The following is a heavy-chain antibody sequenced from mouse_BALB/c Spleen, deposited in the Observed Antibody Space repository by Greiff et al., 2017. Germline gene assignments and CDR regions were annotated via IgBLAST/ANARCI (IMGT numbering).Heavy chain of an antibody. Sequence: QVQLQQSGPSLVQPSQSLSITCTVSGFSLTSYGVHWVRQSPGKGLEWLGVIWRGGSTDYNAAFMSRLSITKDNSKSQVFFKMNSLQADDTAIYYCAKNRGVVATDAMDYWGQGTSVTVSS. D-gene: IGHD1-1*01. V-gene: IGHV2-5-1*01. CDR3: AKNRGVVATDAMDY. J-gene: IGHJ4*01. CDR1: GFSLTSYG. CDR2: IWRGGST.